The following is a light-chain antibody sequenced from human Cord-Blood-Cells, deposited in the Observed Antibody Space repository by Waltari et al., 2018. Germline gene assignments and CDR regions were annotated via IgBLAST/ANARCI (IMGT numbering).Light chain of an antibody. CDR1: QGISSY. V-gene: IGKV1-8*01. CDR3: QQYYSYPPT. Sequence: AIRMTQSPSSFSASTGDRVTITCRASQGISSYLAWYQHNPGKAPKLLIYAASTVQSGVPSMFGGSGAGTDFTLTISCLQSEDLATYYCQQYYSYPPTFGGGTKVEIK. CDR2: AAS. J-gene: IGKJ4*01.